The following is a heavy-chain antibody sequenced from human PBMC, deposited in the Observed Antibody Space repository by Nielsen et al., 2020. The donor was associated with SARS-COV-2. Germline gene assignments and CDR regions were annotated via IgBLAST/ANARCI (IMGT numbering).Heavy chain of an antibody. J-gene: IGHJ6*02. CDR2: IYPGDFDT. Sequence: GGSLRLSCQGSGYNFASHWIGWVRQKPGKGLEWMGIIYPGDFDTRYSPSFKGQVTIPADKSITTAYLQFSSLQASDTAIYYCARQGQWLAGGMDVWGQGTTVTVSS. CDR3: ARQGQWLAGGMDV. CDR1: GYNFASHW. V-gene: IGHV5-51*01. D-gene: IGHD6-19*01.